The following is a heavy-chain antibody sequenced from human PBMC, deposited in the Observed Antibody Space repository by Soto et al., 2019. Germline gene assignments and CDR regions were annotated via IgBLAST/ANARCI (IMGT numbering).Heavy chain of an antibody. CDR3: ARVRYGGKEISPFDY. D-gene: IGHD4-17*01. V-gene: IGHV4-38-2*01. CDR1: VYSISSGYY. CDR2: IYHNGGT. J-gene: IGHJ4*02. Sequence: SETLSLTCAVSVYSISSGYYWGWIRQPPGQGPEWIGTIYHNGGTYYNPSLNSRGTMSVDTSKNQFSLKLSSVTAADTAVYYCARVRYGGKEISPFDYLAQGTMVTVSS.